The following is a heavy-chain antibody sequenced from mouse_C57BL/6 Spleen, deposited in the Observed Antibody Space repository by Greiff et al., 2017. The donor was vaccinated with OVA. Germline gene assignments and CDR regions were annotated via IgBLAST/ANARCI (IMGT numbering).Heavy chain of an antibody. CDR3: AIHGSSYNFDY. CDR2: IHPSDSDT. D-gene: IGHD1-1*01. CDR1: GYTFTSYW. J-gene: IGHJ2*01. V-gene: IGHV1-74*01. Sequence: QVQLKQPGAELVKPGASVKVSCKASGYTFTSYWMHWVKQRPGQGLEWIGRIHPSDSDTNYNQKFKGKATLTVDKSSSTAYMQLSSLTSEDSAVYYCAIHGSSYNFDYWGQGTTLTVSS.